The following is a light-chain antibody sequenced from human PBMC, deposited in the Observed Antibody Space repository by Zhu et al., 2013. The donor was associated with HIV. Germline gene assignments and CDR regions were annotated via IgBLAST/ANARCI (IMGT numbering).Light chain of an antibody. J-gene: IGKJ2*01. Sequence: EIVLTQSPGTLSLSPGERATLSCRASQIVSSNYLAWYQQKPGQAPRLLIYGASGRATGIPDRFSGSGSGTDFTLTISSLEPEDFAVYYCQQRSNWYTFGQGTKLEIK. CDR3: QQRSNWYT. V-gene: IGKV3D-20*02. CDR2: GAS. CDR1: QIVSSNY.